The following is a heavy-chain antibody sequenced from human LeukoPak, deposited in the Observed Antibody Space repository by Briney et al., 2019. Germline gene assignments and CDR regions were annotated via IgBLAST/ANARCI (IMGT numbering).Heavy chain of an antibody. V-gene: IGHV4-59*08. CDR3: ARRHYDYVWGSYRDAFDI. CDR1: GGSISSYY. J-gene: IGHJ3*02. D-gene: IGHD3-16*02. CDR2: IYYSGST. Sequence: SETLSLACTVSGGSISSYYWSWIRQPPGKGLEWIGYIYYSGSTNYNPSLKSRVTISVDTSKNQFSLKLSSVTAADTAVYYCARRHYDYVWGSYRDAFDIWGQGTMVTVSS.